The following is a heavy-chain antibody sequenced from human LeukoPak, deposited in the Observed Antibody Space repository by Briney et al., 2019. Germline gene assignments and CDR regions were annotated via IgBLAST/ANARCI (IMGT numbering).Heavy chain of an antibody. D-gene: IGHD3-10*01. CDR1: GGSISSGSYY. CDR3: RCYYYGSGVIDY. V-gene: IGHV4-61*02. CDR2: IYTSGST. Sequence: SETLSLTCTVSGGSISSGSYYWSWIRQPAGKGLEWIGRIYTSGSTNYNPSLKSRVTISVDTSKNQFSLKLSSVTAADTAVYYCRCYYYGSGVIDYWGQGTLVTVSS. J-gene: IGHJ4*02.